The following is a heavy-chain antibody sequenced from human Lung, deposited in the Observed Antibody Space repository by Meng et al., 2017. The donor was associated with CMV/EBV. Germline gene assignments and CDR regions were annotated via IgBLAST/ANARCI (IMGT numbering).Heavy chain of an antibody. CDR3: AKETSNYDFWSGYYTGGLDP. J-gene: IGHJ5*02. CDR1: GFTFDDYT. CDR2: ISWDGDTT. Sequence: LXLTXAASGFTFDDYTMHWVRQAPGKGLEWVSLISWDGDTTYYADSVKGRFSISRDNSKNSLYLQMNSLRTEDTALYYCAKETSNYDFWSGYYTGGLDPWXQGTXVTVAS. D-gene: IGHD3-3*01. V-gene: IGHV3-43*01.